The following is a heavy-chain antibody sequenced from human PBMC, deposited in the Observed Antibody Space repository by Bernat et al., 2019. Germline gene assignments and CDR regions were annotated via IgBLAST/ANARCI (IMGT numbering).Heavy chain of an antibody. CDR1: GFTFSNHV. V-gene: IGHV3-33*08. D-gene: IGHD3-3*01. CDR3: ARDSTIFADI. J-gene: IGHJ3*02. CDR2: IWYDGSNK. Sequence: VQLLESGGVLIQPGGSLRLSCAASGFTFSNHVLSWVRQAPGKGLEWVAVIWYDGSNKYYADSVKGRFTISRDNSKNTLYLQMNSLRAEDTAVYYCARDSTIFADIWGQGTMVTVSS.